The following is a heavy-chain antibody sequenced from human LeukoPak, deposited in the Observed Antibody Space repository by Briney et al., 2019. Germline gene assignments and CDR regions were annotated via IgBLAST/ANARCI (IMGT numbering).Heavy chain of an antibody. Sequence: GRSLRLSCAASGFTFSSYGMHWVRQAPGKGLEWVAVISYDGSNKYYADSVKGRFTISRDNSKNTLYLQMNSLRAEDTAVYYCAKDGLYGSGSRYYYYYMDVWGKGTTVTVSS. D-gene: IGHD3-10*01. CDR2: ISYDGSNK. V-gene: IGHV3-30*18. CDR1: GFTFSSYG. CDR3: AKDGLYGSGSRYYYYYMDV. J-gene: IGHJ6*03.